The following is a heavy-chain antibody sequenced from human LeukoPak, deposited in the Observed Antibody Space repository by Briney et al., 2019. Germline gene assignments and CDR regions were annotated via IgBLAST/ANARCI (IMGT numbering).Heavy chain of an antibody. D-gene: IGHD2-8*01. CDR2: INPNSGGT. Sequence: ASVNVSCKASGFTFTGYYMHWVRQAPGQGLEWMGCINPNSGGTNYAQKFQGRVTMTRDTSITTAYMELSRLRSDATAVYYCARGDVVLLVYAAPEYYFDYWGQGTLVTVSS. CDR3: ARGDVVLLVYAAPEYYFDY. J-gene: IGHJ4*02. V-gene: IGHV1-2*02. CDR1: GFTFTGYY.